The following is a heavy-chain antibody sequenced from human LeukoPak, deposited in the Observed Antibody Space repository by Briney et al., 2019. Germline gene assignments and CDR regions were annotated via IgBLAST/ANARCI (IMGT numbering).Heavy chain of an antibody. CDR1: GGSISSSSYN. CDR2: IYYSGST. V-gene: IGHV4-39*07. J-gene: IGHJ6*03. D-gene: IGHD5-24*01. Sequence: SETLSLTCTVSGGSISSSSYNWGWIRQPPGKGLEWIGSIYYSGSTYYNPSLKSRVTISVDTSKNQFSLKLSSVTAADTAVYYCERDKAQRWLRFYYYYYMDVWGKGTTVTVSS. CDR3: ERDKAQRWLRFYYYYYMDV.